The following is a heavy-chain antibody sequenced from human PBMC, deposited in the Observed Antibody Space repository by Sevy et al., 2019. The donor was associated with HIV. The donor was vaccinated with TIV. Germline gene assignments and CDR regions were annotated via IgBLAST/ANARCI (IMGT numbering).Heavy chain of an antibody. J-gene: IGHJ6*03. Sequence: SETLSLTCTVSGGSISSSSYYWGWIRQPPGKGLEWIGSIYYSGSTYYNPSLKSRVTISVDTSKNQFSPKLSSVTAADTAVYYCARMSPDGFNYYYYYMDVWGKGTTVTVSS. CDR3: ARMSPDGFNYYYYYMDV. CDR2: IYYSGST. D-gene: IGHD3-10*01. V-gene: IGHV4-39*01. CDR1: GGSISSSSYY.